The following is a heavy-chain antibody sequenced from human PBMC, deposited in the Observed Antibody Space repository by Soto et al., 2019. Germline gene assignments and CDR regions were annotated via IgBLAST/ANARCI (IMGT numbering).Heavy chain of an antibody. CDR3: ARGLATVTLSYYYYYGMDV. CDR2: ISAYNGNT. Sequence: ASVKVSCKASGYTFTSYGISWVRQAPGQGLEWMGWISAYNGNTNYAQKLQGRVTMTTDTSTGTAYMELRSLRSDDTAVYYCARGLATVTLSYYYYYGMDVWGQGTTVTVSS. CDR1: GYTFTSYG. V-gene: IGHV1-18*04. D-gene: IGHD4-17*01. J-gene: IGHJ6*02.